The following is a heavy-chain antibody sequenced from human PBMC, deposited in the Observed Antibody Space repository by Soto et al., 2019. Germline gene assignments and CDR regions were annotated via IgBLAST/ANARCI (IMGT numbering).Heavy chain of an antibody. CDR2: ISGSGGST. CDR1: GFTFSSYA. D-gene: IGHD3-10*01. J-gene: IGHJ4*02. CDR3: AKVPFGELLRNYFDY. Sequence: TGGSLRLSCAASGFTFSSYAMSWVRQAPGKGLEWVSAISGSGGSTYYADSVKGRFTISRDNSKNTLYLQMNSLRAEDTAVYYCAKVPFGELLRNYFDYWGQGTLVTVSS. V-gene: IGHV3-23*01.